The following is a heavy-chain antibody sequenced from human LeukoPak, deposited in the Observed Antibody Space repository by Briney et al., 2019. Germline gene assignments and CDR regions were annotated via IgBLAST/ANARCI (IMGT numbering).Heavy chain of an antibody. D-gene: IGHD3-22*01. V-gene: IGHV5-51*01. J-gene: IGHJ4*02. CDR2: IYPGDSDT. CDR3: ARHIGLDYYDSSGYPDY. Sequence: RESLKISCKGSGYSFTSYWIGWVRQMPGKGLAWMGIIYPGDSDTRYSPSFQGQVTISADKSISTAYLQWSSLKASDTAMYYCARHIGLDYYDSSGYPDYWGQRTLVTVSS. CDR1: GYSFTSYW.